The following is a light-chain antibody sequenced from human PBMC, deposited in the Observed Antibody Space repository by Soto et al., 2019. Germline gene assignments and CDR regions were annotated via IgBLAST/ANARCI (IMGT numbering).Light chain of an antibody. CDR1: SSDVGSYNL. J-gene: IGLJ2*01. V-gene: IGLV2-23*03. CDR3: CSYAGSSTFLVV. CDR2: EGS. Sequence: QSALTPPASVSGSPGQSITISCTGTSSDVGSYNLVSWYQQHTGKAPKLMIYEGSKRPSGVSNRFSGSKSGNTASLTISGLQAEDEADYYCCSYAGSSTFLVVFGGGTKVTVL.